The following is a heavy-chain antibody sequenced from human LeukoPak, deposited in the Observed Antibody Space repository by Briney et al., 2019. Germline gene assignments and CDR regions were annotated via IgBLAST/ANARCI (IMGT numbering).Heavy chain of an antibody. CDR2: MNPNSGNT. D-gene: IGHD1-26*01. CDR1: GYTFTSYD. J-gene: IGHJ6*03. V-gene: IGHV1-8*01. Sequence: ASVTVPFKASGYTFTSYDINWVRQATGQGLEWMGWMNPNSGNTGYAQKFQGRVTMTRNTSISTAYMELSSLRSEDTAVYYCARAGGSYSYYYYYYYMDVWGKGTTVTVSS. CDR3: ARAGGSYSYYYYYYYMDV.